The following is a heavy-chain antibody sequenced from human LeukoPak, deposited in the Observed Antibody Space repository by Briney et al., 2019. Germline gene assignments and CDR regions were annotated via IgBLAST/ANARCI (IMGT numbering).Heavy chain of an antibody. CDR1: GFTFSNYA. J-gene: IGHJ4*02. V-gene: IGHV3-23*01. CDR2: ISNSVGTT. D-gene: IGHD6-19*01. Sequence: GGSLRLSCAASGFTFSNYAMSWVRRAPGKGLEWVSTISNSVGTTYYADSVKGRFTISRDNSRNTLYLQVNSLRAEDTALYYCARALYGSGWCQDYWGQGTLVTVSS. CDR3: ARALYGSGWCQDY.